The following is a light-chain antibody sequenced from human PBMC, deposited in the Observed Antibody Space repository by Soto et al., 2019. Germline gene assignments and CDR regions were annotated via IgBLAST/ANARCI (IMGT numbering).Light chain of an antibody. J-gene: IGLJ1*01. CDR2: GNS. CDR1: SSNIGTNSD. Sequence: QSVLTQPPSVSGAPGQRVIISCTGSSSNIGTNSDVYWYQQLPGTAPKFLIYGNSNRPSGVPDRFSGSKSGTSASLAITGLQAEDEADYYCQSYDSTLSAYVFGTGTKVTVL. V-gene: IGLV1-40*01. CDR3: QSYDSTLSAYV.